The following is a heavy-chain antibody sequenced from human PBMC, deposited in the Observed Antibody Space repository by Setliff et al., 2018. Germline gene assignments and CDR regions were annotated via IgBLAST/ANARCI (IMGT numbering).Heavy chain of an antibody. CDR2: INPNSGGT. D-gene: IGHD6-6*01. V-gene: IGHV1-2*02. CDR3: ARVDGYSSSSNDY. J-gene: IGHJ4*02. CDR1: GYTFTSYD. Sequence: ASVKVSCKASGYTFTSYDINWVRQATGQGLEWMGWINPNSGGTNYAQKFQGRVTMTRDTSISTAYMELSRLRSDDTAVYYCARVDGYSSSSNDYWGQGTLVTVSS.